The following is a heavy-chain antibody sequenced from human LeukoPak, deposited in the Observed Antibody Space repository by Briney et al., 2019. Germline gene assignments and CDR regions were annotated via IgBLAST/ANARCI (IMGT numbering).Heavy chain of an antibody. CDR2: INHSGST. Sequence: LETLSLTCAVYGGSFSGYYWSWIRQPPGKGLEWIGEINHSGSTNYNPSLKSRVTISVDTSKNQFSLKLSSVTAADTAVYYCARGWGYYYDSSGYPPDYWGQGTLVTVSS. J-gene: IGHJ4*02. D-gene: IGHD3-22*01. CDR3: ARGWGYYYDSSGYPPDY. CDR1: GGSFSGYY. V-gene: IGHV4-34*01.